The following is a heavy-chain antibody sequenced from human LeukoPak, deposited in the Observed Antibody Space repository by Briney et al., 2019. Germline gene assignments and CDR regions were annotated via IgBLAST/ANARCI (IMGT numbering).Heavy chain of an antibody. CDR2: IRYDGSNK. CDR1: GFSFSRDD. D-gene: IGHD2-21*01. V-gene: IGHV3-30*02. J-gene: IGHJ4*02. CDR3: AKIHVGEGDGHDY. Sequence: GGSLRLSCAASGFSFSRDDIHWVRQAPGRGLEWVAFIRYDGSNKNYADSVKGRFTISRDNFMSTLYLQMNSLRAEDTAVYYCAKIHVGEGDGHDYWGQGTLVTVSS.